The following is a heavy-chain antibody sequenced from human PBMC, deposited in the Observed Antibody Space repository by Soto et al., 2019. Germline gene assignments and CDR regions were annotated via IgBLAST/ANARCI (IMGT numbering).Heavy chain of an antibody. CDR2: IYYSGST. J-gene: IGHJ5*02. V-gene: IGHV4-59*01. CDR1: GGSISNYY. CDR3: ARGGASSKWFDP. Sequence: QVQLQESGPGLVKPSETLSLTCTVSGGSISNYYWSWIRQPPGKGLEWIGWIYYSGSTNYNSSLKSRVXXXVXXSKNHLSLKLSSVTAADTAVYYCARGGASSKWFDPWGQGTLVTVSS.